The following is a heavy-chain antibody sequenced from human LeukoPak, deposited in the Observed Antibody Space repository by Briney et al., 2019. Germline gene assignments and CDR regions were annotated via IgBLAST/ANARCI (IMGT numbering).Heavy chain of an antibody. CDR1: GFTFRTSG. CDR2: ISSSGTTI. Sequence: GGSLRLSCAASGFTFRTSGMNWVRQAPGKGLEWVSYISSSGTTISYAQSVKGRFTITRDNAKNSLYLQMNGLRAEDTAVYYCARGATDVTRWFDPWGQGTRVTVSS. V-gene: IGHV3-48*04. D-gene: IGHD1-1*01. J-gene: IGHJ5*02. CDR3: ARGATDVTRWFDP.